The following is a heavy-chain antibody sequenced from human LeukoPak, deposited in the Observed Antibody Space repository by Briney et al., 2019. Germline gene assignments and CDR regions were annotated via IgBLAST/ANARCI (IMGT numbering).Heavy chain of an antibody. CDR1: GFTFSSYG. J-gene: IGHJ3*02. CDR3: ARSYGGHSHFRFTFDI. CDR2: IRYDGSNK. V-gene: IGHV3-30*02. Sequence: PGGSLRLSCAASGFTFSSYGMHWVRQAPGKGLEWVAFIRYDGSNKYYADSVKGRFTISRDNAKNALFLQMNSLRAEDTAIYYCARSYGGHSHFRFTFDIWGQGTMVAVSS. D-gene: IGHD4-23*01.